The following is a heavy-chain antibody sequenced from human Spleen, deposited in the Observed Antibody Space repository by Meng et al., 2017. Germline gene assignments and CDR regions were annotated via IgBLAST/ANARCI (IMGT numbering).Heavy chain of an antibody. J-gene: IGHJ3*02. CDR1: GFTFSSYG. CDR2: IWYDGSNK. Sequence: GESLKISCAASGFTFSSYGMHWVRQAPGKGLEWVAVIWYDGSNKYYADSVKGRFTISRDNSKNTLYLQMNSLRAEDTAIYYCAKAYYSNYTLGAFDIWGQGTMVTVSS. D-gene: IGHD4-11*01. V-gene: IGHV3-33*06. CDR3: AKAYYSNYTLGAFDI.